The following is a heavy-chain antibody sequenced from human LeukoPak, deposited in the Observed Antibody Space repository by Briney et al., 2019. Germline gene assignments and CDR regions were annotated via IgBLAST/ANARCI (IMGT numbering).Heavy chain of an antibody. V-gene: IGHV1-2*02. D-gene: IGHD6-6*01. CDR1: GYTFTGYY. CDR2: INPNSGGT. CDR3: ARGLGIAARLGDY. Sequence: SVKVSCKASGYTFTGYYMHWVRQAPGQGLEWMGWINPNSGGTNYAQKFQGRVTMTRDTSISTAYMELSRLRSDDTAVYYCARGLGIAARLGDYWGQGTLVTVSS. J-gene: IGHJ4*02.